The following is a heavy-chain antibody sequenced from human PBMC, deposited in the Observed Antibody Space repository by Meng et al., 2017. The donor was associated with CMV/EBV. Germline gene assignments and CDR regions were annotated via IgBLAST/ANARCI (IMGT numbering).Heavy chain of an antibody. D-gene: IGHD6-13*01. CDR2: INPNSGGT. CDR3: ARFMSSSWDHYFDY. V-gene: IGHV1-2*02. J-gene: IGHJ4*02. Sequence: VVLVQSWAEVKKPGASVKGSCKASGYTFTGYYMHWVRQAPGQGLEWMGWINPNSGGTNYAQKFQGRVTMTRDTSISTAYMELSGLRSDDTAVYYCARFMSSSWDHYFDYWGQGTLVTVSS. CDR1: GYTFTGYY.